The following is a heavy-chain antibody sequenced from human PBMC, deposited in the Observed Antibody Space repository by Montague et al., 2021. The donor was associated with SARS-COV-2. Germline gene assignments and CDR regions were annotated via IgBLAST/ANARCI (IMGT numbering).Heavy chain of an antibody. D-gene: IGHD4-23*01. Sequence: PALVKPTQTLTLTCTFSGFSLSTSGMCVSWIRQPPGKALEWLTLIDWDDDKYYSTSLKTRLTISKDTSKNQVVLTMTNMDPVDTATYYCARSYSTTVVTRAFDYWGQGTLGTVSS. V-gene: IGHV2-70*01. J-gene: IGHJ4*02. CDR1: GFSLSTSGMC. CDR2: IDWDDDK. CDR3: ARSYSTTVVTRAFDY.